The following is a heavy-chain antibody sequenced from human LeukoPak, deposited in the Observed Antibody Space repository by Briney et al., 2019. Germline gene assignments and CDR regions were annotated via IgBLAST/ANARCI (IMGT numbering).Heavy chain of an antibody. CDR1: GGSISSYY. CDR2: IYYSGST. Sequence: SETLSLTCTVSGGSISSYYWTWIRQPPGKGLEWIGSIYYSGSTYYNPSLKSRVTISVDTFKNQFSLKLSSVTAADTAVYYCARDSTSSQPTYYYDSSGSHAFDIWGQGTMVTVSS. CDR3: ARDSTSSQPTYYYDSSGSHAFDI. V-gene: IGHV4-59*12. J-gene: IGHJ3*02. D-gene: IGHD3-22*01.